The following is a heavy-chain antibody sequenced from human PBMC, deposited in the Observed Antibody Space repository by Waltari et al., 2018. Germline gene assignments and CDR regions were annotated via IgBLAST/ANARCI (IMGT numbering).Heavy chain of an antibody. V-gene: IGHV3-23*01. Sequence: QLFESGGDLVQPGGSLRLYCVGTGFTFSDYALSWVRQAPGKGLEWISRISGSGASTDYADSVKGRFTMSRDNANNTLFLHLSNLRVEDTAVYFCTKDLFRMDVWGQGTAVTVSS. CDR2: ISGSGAST. D-gene: IGHD3-10*01. J-gene: IGHJ6*02. CDR3: TKDLFRMDV. CDR1: GFTFSDYA.